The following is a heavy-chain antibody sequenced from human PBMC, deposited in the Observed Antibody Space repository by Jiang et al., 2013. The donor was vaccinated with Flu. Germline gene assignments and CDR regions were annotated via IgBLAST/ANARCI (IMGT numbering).Heavy chain of an antibody. D-gene: IGHD4-11*01. V-gene: IGHV5-51*01. CDR3: ARQGGNYVSLDY. CDR2: IHPDDSDT. CDR1: GYNFTNYW. J-gene: IGHJ4*02. Sequence: GAEVKKPGESLRISCKGSGYNFTNYWIDWVRQMPGKGLEWMGVIHPDDSDTRYSPSFQGQVTISADKSISTAYLQWNSLKATDTAIYYCARQGGNYVSLDYWGQGTLVTVSS.